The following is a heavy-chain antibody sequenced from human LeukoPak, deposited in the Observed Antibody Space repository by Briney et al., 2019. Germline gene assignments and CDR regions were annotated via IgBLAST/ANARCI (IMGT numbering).Heavy chain of an antibody. CDR2: IIPIFGTA. CDR1: GGTFSSYA. Sequence: SVKVSCKASGGTFSSYAISWVRQAPGQGLEWMGRIIPIFGTANYAQKFQGRVTITTDESTSTAYMELSSLRSEDTAVYYCARNARGIYNWFDPWGQGTLVTVSS. CDR3: ARNARGIYNWFDP. V-gene: IGHV1-69*05. J-gene: IGHJ5*02. D-gene: IGHD3-10*02.